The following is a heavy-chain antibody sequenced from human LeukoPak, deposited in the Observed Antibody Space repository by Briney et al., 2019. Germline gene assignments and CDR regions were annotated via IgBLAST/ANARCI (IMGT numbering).Heavy chain of an antibody. Sequence: GGSLRLSCTPSGFTFDSYWMSWVRQAPGKGLEWVANIKPDGSATHYVDSVKGRFTISRDSAKNSLYLQMNSLRVEDTAVYYCARPPGATYFDYWGQGTLVTVSS. D-gene: IGHD1-26*01. J-gene: IGHJ4*02. V-gene: IGHV3-7*01. CDR3: ARPPGATYFDY. CDR1: GFTFDSYW. CDR2: IKPDGSAT.